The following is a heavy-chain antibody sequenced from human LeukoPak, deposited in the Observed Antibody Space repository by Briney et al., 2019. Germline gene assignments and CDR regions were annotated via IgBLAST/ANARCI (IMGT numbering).Heavy chain of an antibody. CDR2: TYYSGNP. V-gene: IGHV4-59*01. J-gene: IGHJ5*02. CDR3: AKGGPEASAGLSWFDP. CDR1: GGSISNYY. Sequence: SETLSLTCTVSGGSISNYYWYWMRQPPGKGLEWIAYTYYSGNPNYNPSLRSRATISVDTSKNQFSLKLSSVTAADTAVYYCAKGGPEASAGLSWFDPWGQGTPVTVSS. D-gene: IGHD1-14*01.